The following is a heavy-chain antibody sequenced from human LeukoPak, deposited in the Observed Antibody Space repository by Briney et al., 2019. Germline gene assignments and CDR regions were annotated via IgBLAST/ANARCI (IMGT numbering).Heavy chain of an antibody. D-gene: IGHD6-13*01. CDR1: DFIFSSCW. CDR2: IKQDGGET. J-gene: IGHJ4*02. V-gene: IGHV3-7*01. CDR3: AGGVWPRSNY. Sequence: GGSLRLSCVASDFIFSSCWMTWVRQAPGKGLEWVANIKQDGGETYYVGSVKGRFTISRDNAQNSLYLQMNSPRAEDTAIYYCAGGVWPRSNYWGQGTLVTVSS.